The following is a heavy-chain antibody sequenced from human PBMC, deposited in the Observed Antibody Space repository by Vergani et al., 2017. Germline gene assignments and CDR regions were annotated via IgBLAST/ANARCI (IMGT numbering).Heavy chain of an antibody. V-gene: IGHV3-74*01. CDR3: ARDGYDFWSGYYYYGMDV. D-gene: IGHD3-3*01. CDR2: INSDGSST. Sequence: EVQLLESGGGLVQPGGSLRLSCAASGFTFSSYAMSWVRQAPGKGLEWVSRINSDGSSTSYADSVKGRFTISRDNAKNTLYLQMNSLRAEDTAVYYCARDGYDFWSGYYYYGMDVWGQGTTVTVSS. J-gene: IGHJ6*02. CDR1: GFTFSSYA.